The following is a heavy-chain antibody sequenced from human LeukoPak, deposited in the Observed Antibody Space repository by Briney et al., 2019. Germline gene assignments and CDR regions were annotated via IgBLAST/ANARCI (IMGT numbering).Heavy chain of an antibody. D-gene: IGHD6-13*01. J-gene: IGHJ5*01. V-gene: IGHV4-39*01. CDR3: ASSSSWYRFDF. CDR2: VSYNGIT. Sequence: SETLSLTRTVSGDSVSSSDYYWVWLRQPPGKGLEWIGTVSYNGITYYPPSLQSRLSISIDTPKNQFSLTLTSVTAADTAVYYCASSSSWYRFDFWGQGTLVTVSS. CDR1: GDSVSSSDYY.